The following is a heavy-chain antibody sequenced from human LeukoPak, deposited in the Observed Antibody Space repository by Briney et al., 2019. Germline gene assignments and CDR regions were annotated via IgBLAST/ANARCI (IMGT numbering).Heavy chain of an antibody. Sequence: GGSLRLSCAASGVTISNYDRHWVRQAPGKGLEWVALISYDGSNKYYADSVKGRFTISRDNSKNTLYLQMDSPRAEDTAVYYCTRDMGGTYFDYWGQGTLVTVSS. CDR3: TRDMGGTYFDY. V-gene: IGHV3-30*03. J-gene: IGHJ4*02. CDR2: ISYDGSNK. D-gene: IGHD1-26*01. CDR1: GVTISNYD.